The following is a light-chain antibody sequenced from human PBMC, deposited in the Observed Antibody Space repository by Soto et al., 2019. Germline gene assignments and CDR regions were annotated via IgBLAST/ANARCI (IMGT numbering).Light chain of an antibody. CDR2: EGS. J-gene: IGLJ1*01. CDR3: CSYASGSTYV. Sequence: QSALTQPASVSGSPGQSITISCTGTSSDVGGYNLVSWCQQHPGKAPKLMIYEGSKRPSGVSNRFSGSKSGNTASLTISGLQAEDEADYYCCSYASGSTYVFGTGTKLTVL. V-gene: IGLV2-23*01. CDR1: SSDVGGYNL.